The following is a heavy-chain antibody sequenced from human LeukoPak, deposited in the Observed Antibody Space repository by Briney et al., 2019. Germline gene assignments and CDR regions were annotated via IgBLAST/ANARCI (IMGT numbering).Heavy chain of an antibody. CDR2: IFYSGST. CDR3: ARTYYDVFSGLAQIDY. CDR1: GGSISNYY. J-gene: IGHJ4*02. D-gene: IGHD3-3*01. V-gene: IGHV4-59*01. Sequence: SETLSLTCTVSGGSISNYYWSWLRQPPGKGLEWIGHIFYSGSTNYNPSLKSRLTITVDTSKNQFSLKLTSVTAADTAVYYCARTYYDVFSGLAQIDYWGQGTLVTVSS.